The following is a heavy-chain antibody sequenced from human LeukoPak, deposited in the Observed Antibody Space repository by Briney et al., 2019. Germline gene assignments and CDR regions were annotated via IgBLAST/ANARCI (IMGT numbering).Heavy chain of an antibody. Sequence: GGSLRLSCAASGFTFSDYYMSWIRQAPGKGLEWVSYISNSGNTIYYADSVKGRFTISRDNAKNSLYLQMNSLRAEDTAVYYCARDWSRTNCYGCADYFDYWGQGTLVTVSS. D-gene: IGHD2-2*01. CDR3: ARDWSRTNCYGCADYFDY. J-gene: IGHJ4*02. V-gene: IGHV3-11*01. CDR1: GFTFSDYY. CDR2: ISNSGNTI.